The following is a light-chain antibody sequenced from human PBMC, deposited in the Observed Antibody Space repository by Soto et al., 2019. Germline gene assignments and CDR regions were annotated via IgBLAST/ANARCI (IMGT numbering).Light chain of an antibody. CDR3: QQSASTPQT. CDR2: VAS. J-gene: IGKJ4*01. CDR1: QSVGTY. V-gene: IGKV1-39*01. Sequence: DIQMTQSPSSLSASVGDRVTITCRASQSVGTYVSWYQQKEGKAPKLLINVASTLQSGVASTFSGSGSGTDFTLAISSLQPEEFETYYCQQSASTPQTFGGGNRVEIK.